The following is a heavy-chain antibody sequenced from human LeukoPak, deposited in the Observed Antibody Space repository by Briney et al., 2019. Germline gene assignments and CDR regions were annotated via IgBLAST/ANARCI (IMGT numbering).Heavy chain of an antibody. CDR3: ARDGISTVTTLFYYGMDV. J-gene: IGHJ6*02. Sequence: GASVKVSCKASGYTFTSYGISWVRQAPGQGLEWMGWISAYNSNTNYAQKLQGKVTMTTDTSTSTAYMELRSLRSDDTAVYYCARDGISTVTTLFYYGMDVWGQGTTVTVSS. D-gene: IGHD4-17*01. CDR1: GYTFTSYG. V-gene: IGHV1-18*01. CDR2: ISAYNSNT.